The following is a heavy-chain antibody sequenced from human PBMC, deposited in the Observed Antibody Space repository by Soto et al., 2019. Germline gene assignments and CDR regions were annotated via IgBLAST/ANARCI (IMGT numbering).Heavy chain of an antibody. V-gene: IGHV4-34*01. CDR2: INHSGST. CDR1: GGSFRGYY. D-gene: IGHD5-12*01. J-gene: IGHJ4*02. Sequence: NPSETLSLTCGVYGGSFRGYYWSWIRQPPGKGLEWIGEINHSGSTNYNPSPKSRVTISVDTSKNQFSLKLSSVTAADTAVYYCARDASGYDHFDYWGQGTLVTVSS. CDR3: ARDASGYDHFDY.